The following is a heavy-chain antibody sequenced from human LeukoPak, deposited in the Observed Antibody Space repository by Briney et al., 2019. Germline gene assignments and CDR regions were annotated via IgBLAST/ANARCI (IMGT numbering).Heavy chain of an antibody. CDR2: IYPGDSDT. J-gene: IGHJ4*02. V-gene: IGHV5-51*01. CDR1: GYSFTNYW. D-gene: IGHD3-22*01. CDR3: ASCQYDSSGYYYFDY. Sequence: GESLKISCKGSGYSFTNYWIGWVRQMPGKGLEWMGIIYPGDSDTRYSPSFQGQVTISADKSISTAYLQWSSLKASDTAMYYCASCQYDSSGYYYFDYWGQGTLVTVSS.